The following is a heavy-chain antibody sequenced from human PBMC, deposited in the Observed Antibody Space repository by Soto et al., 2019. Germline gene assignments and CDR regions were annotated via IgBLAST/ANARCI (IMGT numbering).Heavy chain of an antibody. J-gene: IGHJ6*02. V-gene: IGHV1-2*04. CDR3: ARGHSTDCSNGVCSFFYNHEMDV. Sequence: ASVKVSCKASGYTLTTYFLHWVRQAPGQGLEWLGRINPKSGGTSTAQKFQGWVTMTRDTSINTAYMDLTRLRSDDTAVYYCARGHSTDCSNGVCSFFYNHEMDVWGQGTPITV. CDR2: INPKSGGT. D-gene: IGHD2-8*01. CDR1: GYTLTTYF.